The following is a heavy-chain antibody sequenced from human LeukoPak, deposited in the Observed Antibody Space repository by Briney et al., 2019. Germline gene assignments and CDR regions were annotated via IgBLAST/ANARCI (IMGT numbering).Heavy chain of an antibody. CDR2: IYHSGST. J-gene: IGHJ3*02. D-gene: IGHD3-3*01. V-gene: IGHV4-30-2*01. Sequence: SETLSLTCAVSGGSISSGGYSWSWIRQPPGKGLEWIGYIYHSGSTYYNPSLKSRVTISVDRSKNQFSLKLSSVTAADTAVYYCARGTSGYPLDAFDIWGQGTMVTVSS. CDR1: GGSISSGGYS. CDR3: ARGTSGYPLDAFDI.